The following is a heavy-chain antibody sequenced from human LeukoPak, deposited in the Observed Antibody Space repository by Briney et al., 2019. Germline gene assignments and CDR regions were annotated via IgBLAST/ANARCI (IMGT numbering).Heavy chain of an antibody. V-gene: IGHV4-34*01. D-gene: IGHD5-12*01. CDR3: SGGSLDRGYVNFSY. CDR1: GGSFSGDY. J-gene: IGHJ4*02. Sequence: SETLSLTCAVYGGSFSGDYWSWIRQPPGKGLEWIGEINQSGGTNYNPCLKSRVTISVDKSTSQFYLNLSSVTGAATVGLYFSGGSLDRGYVNFSYWGQGTLVTVSS. CDR2: INQSGGT.